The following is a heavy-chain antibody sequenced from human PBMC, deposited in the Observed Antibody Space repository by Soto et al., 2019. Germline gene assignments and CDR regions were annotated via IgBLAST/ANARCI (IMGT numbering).Heavy chain of an antibody. J-gene: IGHJ6*02. CDR1: GGSISSSSYY. CDR3: ARQGVRGVIDHYYYGMDV. V-gene: IGHV4-39*01. CDR2: IYYSGST. D-gene: IGHD3-10*01. Sequence: QLQLQESGPGLVKPSETLSLTCTVSGGSISSSSYYWGWIRQPPGKGLEWIGSIYYSGSTYYNPSLKSRVTISVDTSKNQFSLKLSSVTAADTAVYYCARQGVRGVIDHYYYGMDVWGQGTTVTVSS.